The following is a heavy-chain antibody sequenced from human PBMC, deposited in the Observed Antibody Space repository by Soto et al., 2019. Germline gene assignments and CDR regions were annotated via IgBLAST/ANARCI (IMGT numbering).Heavy chain of an antibody. V-gene: IGHV4-59*01. J-gene: IGHJ6*03. Sequence: SETLSLTCTVSGGSISSYYWSWIRQPPGKGLERIGYIYYSGSTNYNPSLKSRVTISVDTSKNQFSLKLSSVTAADTAVYYCVRNCYDFWSGYYYYYYMDVWGKGTTVTVSS. CDR2: IYYSGST. D-gene: IGHD3-3*01. CDR1: GGSISSYY. CDR3: VRNCYDFWSGYYYYYYMDV.